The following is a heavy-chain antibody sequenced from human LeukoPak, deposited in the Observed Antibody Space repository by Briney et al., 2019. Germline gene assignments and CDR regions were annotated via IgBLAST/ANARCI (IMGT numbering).Heavy chain of an antibody. CDR3: ARLRSIGYCSGGSCYPYFDY. D-gene: IGHD2-15*01. V-gene: IGHV4-34*01. Sequence: SETLSLTCAVYGGSFSGYYWSWIRQPPGKGLEWIGEINHSGSTNYNPSLKSRVTISVDTSKNQFSLKLSSVTAADTAVYYCARLRSIGYCSGGSCYPYFDYWGQGTLVTVSS. CDR1: GGSFSGYY. CDR2: INHSGST. J-gene: IGHJ4*02.